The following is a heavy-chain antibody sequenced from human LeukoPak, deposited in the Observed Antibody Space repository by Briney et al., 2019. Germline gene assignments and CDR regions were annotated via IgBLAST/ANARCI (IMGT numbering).Heavy chain of an antibody. J-gene: IGHJ5*02. CDR2: IYYTRST. D-gene: IGHD3-16*01. CDR1: GGSISSYY. CDR3: ARDLGNSESWFDP. Sequence: PSETLSLTCTVSGGSISSYYWSWIRQPPGKGLEWIGYIYYTRSTHYNPSLKSRVTISVDTSKNQFSLKLSSVTAADTAVYYCARDLGNSESWFDPWGQGTLVTVSS. V-gene: IGHV4-59*01.